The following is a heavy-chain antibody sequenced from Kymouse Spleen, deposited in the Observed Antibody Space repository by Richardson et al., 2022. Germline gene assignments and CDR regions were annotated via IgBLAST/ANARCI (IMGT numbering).Heavy chain of an antibody. CDR3: AGITGTTKAFDI. CDR1: GGSFSGYY. D-gene: IGHD1-7*01. J-gene: IGHJ3*02. CDR2: INHSGST. Sequence: QVQLQQWGAGLLKPSETLSLTCAVYGGSFSGYYWSWIRQPPGKGLEWIGEINHSGSTNYNPSLKSRVTISVDTSKNQFSLKLSSVTAADTAVYYCAGITGTTKAFDIWGQGTMVTVSS. V-gene: IGHV4-34*01.